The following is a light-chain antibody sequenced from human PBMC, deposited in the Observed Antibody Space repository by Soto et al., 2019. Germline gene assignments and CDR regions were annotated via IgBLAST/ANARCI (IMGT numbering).Light chain of an antibody. CDR2: GAS. CDR3: QQGHNWPLT. CDR1: QGISSE. V-gene: IGKV3-15*01. J-gene: IGKJ2*01. Sequence: EIVMTQSPATLSLSPGERAALSCRASQGISSELAWYQQKPGQPPRLLIYGASTRATGVPARFTGSGSGSDFTLTISGLQSEDFAVYYCQQGHNWPLTFGQGTRVVI.